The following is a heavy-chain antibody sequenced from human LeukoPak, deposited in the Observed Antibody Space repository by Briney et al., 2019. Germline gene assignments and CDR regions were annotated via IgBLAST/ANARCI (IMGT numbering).Heavy chain of an antibody. Sequence: GGSLRLSCAASGFTFSSYAMSWVRQAPGKGLEWVSAISGSGGSTYYAASVKGRFTISRDNSKNALYLQMNSLRAEDTAVYYCARYCSSTSCYRSPDAFDIWGQGTMVTVSS. CDR1: GFTFSSYA. D-gene: IGHD2-2*01. V-gene: IGHV3-23*01. CDR2: ISGSGGST. J-gene: IGHJ3*02. CDR3: ARYCSSTSCYRSPDAFDI.